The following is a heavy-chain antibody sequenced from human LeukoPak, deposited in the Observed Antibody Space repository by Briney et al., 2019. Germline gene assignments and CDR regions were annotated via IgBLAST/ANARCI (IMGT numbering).Heavy chain of an antibody. J-gene: IGHJ4*02. V-gene: IGHV1-3*01. D-gene: IGHD6-13*01. CDR2: INAGNGNT. CDR1: GYTFTSYA. Sequence: GASVKVSCKASGYTFTSYAMHWVRQAPGQRLEWMGWINAGNGNTKYSQKFQGRVTITRDTSASTAYMELSSLRSEDTAVYYCAREGRQQRIFDYWGQGTLVTVSS. CDR3: AREGRQQRIFDY.